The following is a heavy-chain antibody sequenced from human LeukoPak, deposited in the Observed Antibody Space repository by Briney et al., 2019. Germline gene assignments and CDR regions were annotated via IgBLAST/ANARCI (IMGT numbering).Heavy chain of an antibody. CDR3: ARVRRVVGATRVFDY. J-gene: IGHJ4*02. Sequence: ASVKVSCKASGYTFTSFGINWVRQAPGQGLEWMGWISAHNGNTNYAQKFQGRVTLTRDMSTSTVYMELSSLRSEDTAVYYCARVRRVVGATRVFDYWGQGTLVTVSS. CDR2: ISAHNGNT. V-gene: IGHV1-18*01. CDR1: GYTFTSFG. D-gene: IGHD1-26*01.